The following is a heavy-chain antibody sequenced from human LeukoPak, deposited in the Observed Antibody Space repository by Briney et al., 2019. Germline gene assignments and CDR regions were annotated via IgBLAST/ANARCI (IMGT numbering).Heavy chain of an antibody. CDR1: GGSFSGYY. CDR3: ARGGAVAGPDWGDAFDI. J-gene: IGHJ3*02. V-gene: IGHV4-34*01. D-gene: IGHD6-13*01. CDR2: INHSGST. Sequence: PSETLSLTCAVYGGSFSGYYWSWIRQPPGKGLEWIGEINHSGSTNYNPSLKSRVTISVDTSKNHFSLKLSSVTAADTAVYYCARGGAVAGPDWGDAFDIWGQGTMVTVSS.